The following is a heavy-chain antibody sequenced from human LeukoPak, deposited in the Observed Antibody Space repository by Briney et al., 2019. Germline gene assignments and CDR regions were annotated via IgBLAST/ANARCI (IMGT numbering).Heavy chain of an antibody. D-gene: IGHD3-22*01. Sequence: SETLSLTCTVSGGSISSYYWSWIRQPPGKGLEWIGYIYYSGSTNYNPSLKSRVTISVDTSKNQFSLKLSSVTAVDTAVYYCARLRYYDSPFDSWGQGTLVTVSS. J-gene: IGHJ5*01. CDR1: GGSISSYY. CDR3: ARLRYYDSPFDS. CDR2: IYYSGST. V-gene: IGHV4-59*01.